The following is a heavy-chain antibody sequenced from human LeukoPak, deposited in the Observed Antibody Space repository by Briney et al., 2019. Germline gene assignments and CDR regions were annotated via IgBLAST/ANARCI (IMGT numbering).Heavy chain of an antibody. CDR2: ISGRSSHT. V-gene: IGHV3-21*06. CDR1: GFTFSDYD. CDR3: GRAFPPLRTSSAGDL. J-gene: IGHJ4*02. D-gene: IGHD3-16*01. Sequence: GGSLRLSCSASGFTFSDYDMNWIRQAPGKGLEWISAISGRSSHTYYGDSVKGRFSISRDNAKNLLYLQMNGLGAEDTAVYYCGRAFPPLRTSSAGDLWGQRTLVTVSS.